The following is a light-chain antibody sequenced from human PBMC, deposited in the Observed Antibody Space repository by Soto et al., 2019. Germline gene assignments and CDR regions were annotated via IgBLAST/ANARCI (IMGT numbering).Light chain of an antibody. CDR2: DAS. J-gene: IGKJ4*01. Sequence: EIVLTQSPGTLSLSPGERATLSCIASQSVSSYLAWYQQKPGQAPRLLIYDASNRATGIPARFSGSGSGTDFTLTISRLEPEDFAVYYCLQYDTSPLTFGGGTKVDI. CDR3: LQYDTSPLT. V-gene: IGKV3-20*01. CDR1: QSVSSY.